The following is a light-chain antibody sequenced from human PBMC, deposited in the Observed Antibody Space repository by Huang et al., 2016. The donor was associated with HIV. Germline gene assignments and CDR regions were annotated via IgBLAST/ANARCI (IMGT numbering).Light chain of an antibody. Sequence: IVMTQFPATLAVSPGERATLSCRASQSISNNLVWYQQKPGQAPRLLIYDTSARATGVPPRFSGSGSGTDVTLTISSLQSEDFAVYYCQQYGNWPPWTFGQGTKVEMK. V-gene: IGKV3-15*01. CDR3: QQYGNWPPWT. CDR1: QSISNN. J-gene: IGKJ1*01. CDR2: DTS.